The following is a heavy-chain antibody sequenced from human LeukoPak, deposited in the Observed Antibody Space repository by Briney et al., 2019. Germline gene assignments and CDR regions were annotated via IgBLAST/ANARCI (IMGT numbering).Heavy chain of an antibody. J-gene: IGHJ4*02. CDR1: GFTFSRHW. Sequence: PGGSLRLSCAASGFTFSRHWMTWVRQAPGKGLEWVAKIKPDGSAQFYVDSVRGRFTISKDNAKNSLYPQMNGLTIEDTAIYYCTKEEWFRFDYWGQGNLVTVAS. D-gene: IGHD2-8*01. CDR3: TKEEWFRFDY. CDR2: IKPDGSAQ. V-gene: IGHV3-7*03.